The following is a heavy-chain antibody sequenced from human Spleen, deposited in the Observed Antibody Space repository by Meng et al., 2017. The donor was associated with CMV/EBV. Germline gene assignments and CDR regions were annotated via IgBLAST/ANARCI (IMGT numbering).Heavy chain of an antibody. CDR2: IYYNGHT. D-gene: IGHD4-11*01. J-gene: IGHJ5*02. CDR1: SVSRGSGPYL. CDR3: ALTTDNWFDP. Sequence: TCTGYSVSRGSGPYLRPGIRHPPGRGLECIGGIYYNGHTFYNPSLMSRVTISGDTSKNQFSLKVNSLTAADTAVYYCALTTDNWFDPWGHGILVTVSS. V-gene: IGHV4-39*07.